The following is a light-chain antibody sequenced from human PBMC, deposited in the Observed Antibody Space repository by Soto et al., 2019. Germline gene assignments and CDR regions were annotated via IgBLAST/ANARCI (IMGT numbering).Light chain of an antibody. V-gene: IGLV2-14*03. Sequence: QSALTQPASVSGSPGQSITISCTGTSRDVGAYDYVSWYLQYPDKAPQLLIYYVAHRPSGVSSRFSGSKSGNTASLTISGLQAEDEGDYYCCSYADGSIYFFGTGTKVTVL. CDR1: SRDVGAYDY. CDR3: CSYADGSIYF. CDR2: YVA. J-gene: IGLJ1*01.